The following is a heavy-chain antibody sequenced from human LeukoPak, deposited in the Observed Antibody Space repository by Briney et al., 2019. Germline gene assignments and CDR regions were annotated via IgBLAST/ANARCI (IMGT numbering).Heavy chain of an antibody. J-gene: IGHJ3*02. D-gene: IGHD1-7*01. CDR2: INTGATII. V-gene: IGHV3-48*03. CDR1: GFTFSSYE. CDR3: AREGGNYKPFDI. Sequence: GGSLRLSCAASGFTFSSYEMNWVRQAPGKGLEWVSYINTGATIISYADSVKGRFTISRDNAKDSLYLQMNNLRAEDTAMYYCAREGGNYKPFDIWGQGTMVTVSS.